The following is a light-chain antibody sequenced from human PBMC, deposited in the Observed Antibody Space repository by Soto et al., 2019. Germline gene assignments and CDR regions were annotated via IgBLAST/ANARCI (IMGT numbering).Light chain of an antibody. CDR3: QQYGGSPRT. V-gene: IGKV3-20*01. Sequence: IVLTHSPGTLSLSPWERASLSGRASQSIANSLAWYQQKPGQAPRLLIFGASNRATGIPDRFSGSGSGTDFTLTISRLEPEDFAVYHCQQYGGSPRTFGQGTKVDIK. CDR2: GAS. CDR1: QSIANS. J-gene: IGKJ1*01.